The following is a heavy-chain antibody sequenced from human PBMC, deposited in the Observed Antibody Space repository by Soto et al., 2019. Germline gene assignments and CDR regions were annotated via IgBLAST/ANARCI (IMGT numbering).Heavy chain of an antibody. CDR2: ISAHNGNT. V-gene: IGHV1-18*01. Sequence: QVHLVQSGAEVKKPGASVKVSCQASGYAFTTYGITWVRQAPGQGLEWMGWISAHNGNTNYAQKLQGRVTVTRDTSTSTAYMELRSLTSDDTAVYYCARGRYEDYWGQGALVTVSS. J-gene: IGHJ4*02. CDR1: GYAFTTYG. CDR3: ARGRYEDY. D-gene: IGHD1-1*01.